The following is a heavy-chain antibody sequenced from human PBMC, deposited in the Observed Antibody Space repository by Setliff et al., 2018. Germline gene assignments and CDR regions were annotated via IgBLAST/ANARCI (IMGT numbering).Heavy chain of an antibody. CDR2: ISSSSSYI. D-gene: IGHD3-10*01. Sequence: GGSLRLSCAASGFTFSSYAMSWVRQAPGKGLEWVSSISSSSSYIYYADPVKGRFTISRDNAKNSLYLQMNSLRAEDTAVYYCAREGVGFRFYYAYMDVWGKGTTVTVSS. CDR3: AREGVGFRFYYAYMDV. J-gene: IGHJ6*03. V-gene: IGHV3-21*01. CDR1: GFTFSSYA.